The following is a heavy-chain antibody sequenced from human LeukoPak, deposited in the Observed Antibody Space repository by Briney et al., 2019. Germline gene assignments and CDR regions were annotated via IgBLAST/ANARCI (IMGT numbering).Heavy chain of an antibody. CDR3: ARGPYYDFWSGYYRSPNYGMEV. CDR1: GGSISSYY. J-gene: IGHJ6*02. V-gene: IGHV4-59*01. D-gene: IGHD3-3*01. Sequence: SETLSLTCTVSGGSISSYYWSWIRQPPGKGLEWIGYIYYSGSTNYNPSLKSRVTISVDTSKNQFSLKLSSVTAADTAVYYCARGPYYDFWSGYYRSPNYGMEVWGQGTTVTVSS. CDR2: IYYSGST.